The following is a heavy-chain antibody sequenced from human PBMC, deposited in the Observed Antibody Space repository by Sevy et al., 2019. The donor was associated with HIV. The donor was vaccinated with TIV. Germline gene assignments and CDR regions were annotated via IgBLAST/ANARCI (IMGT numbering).Heavy chain of an antibody. Sequence: GGSLRLSCAVSGFTFRNFWMSWVRQAPGKGLEWVANIRQDGSEKYYVDSVRGRFTISRDNAKNSLFLQLNSLRADDTAIYYSAKSYFGSGTSYGMALWGRGTTVTVSS. CDR3: AKSYFGSGTSYGMAL. CDR2: IRQDGSEK. D-gene: IGHD3-10*01. CDR1: GFTFRNFW. V-gene: IGHV3-7*01. J-gene: IGHJ6*02.